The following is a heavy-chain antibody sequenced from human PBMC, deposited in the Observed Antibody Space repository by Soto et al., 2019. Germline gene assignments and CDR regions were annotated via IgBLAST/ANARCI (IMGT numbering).Heavy chain of an antibody. CDR1: GGSISSGDYY. D-gene: IGHD3-22*01. V-gene: IGHV4-30-4*01. J-gene: IGHJ4*02. CDR2: IYYSGST. CDR3: ASYDSSGTLTAGFDY. Sequence: QVQLQESGPGLVKPSQTLSLTCTVSGGSISSGDYYWSWLRQPPGKGLEWIVYIYYSGSTYYNPYLKSRVTISVDTSKNPFYLKLSSVTAADTAVYYCASYDSSGTLTAGFDYWGQGTLVTVSS.